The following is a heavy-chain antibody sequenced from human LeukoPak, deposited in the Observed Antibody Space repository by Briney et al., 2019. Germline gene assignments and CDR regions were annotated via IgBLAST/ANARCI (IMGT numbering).Heavy chain of an antibody. D-gene: IGHD3-22*01. Sequence: GGSLRLSCAASGFTFSSYAMSWVRQAPGKGLEWVSAISGSSSPIYYADSVKGRFTISTYNAKNSLFLQLNSLRDEDTAVYYCARSTMVITSMDLDYWGQGTPVTVSS. V-gene: IGHV3-48*02. CDR1: GFTFSSYA. CDR3: ARSTMVITSMDLDY. J-gene: IGHJ4*02. CDR2: ISGSSSPI.